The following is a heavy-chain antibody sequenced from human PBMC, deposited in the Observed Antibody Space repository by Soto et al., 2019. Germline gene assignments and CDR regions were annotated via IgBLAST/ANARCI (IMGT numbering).Heavy chain of an antibody. V-gene: IGHV3-9*01. CDR3: AKNYYDFWRALGAFDI. CDR1: GFTFDDYA. Sequence: GGSLRLACAASGFTFDDYAMHWVRQAPGKGLEWVSGISWNSGSIGYADSVKGRFTISRDNAKNSLYLQMNSLRAEDTALYYCAKNYYDFWRALGAFDIWGQGTMVTVSS. J-gene: IGHJ3*02. D-gene: IGHD3-3*01. CDR2: ISWNSGSI.